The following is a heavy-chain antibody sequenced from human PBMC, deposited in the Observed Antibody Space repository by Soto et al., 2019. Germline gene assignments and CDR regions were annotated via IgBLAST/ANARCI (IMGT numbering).Heavy chain of an antibody. V-gene: IGHV3-23*01. CDR3: ARQDGTSGWAPFDY. J-gene: IGHJ4*02. Sequence: EVQVLESGGGLVQPGGSLRLSCAASGFTFSTYAMSWVRQAPGKGLEWVSGISSGGVSTHYADSVKGRFTISRDNSRNPLSLQMSSLRADDTAVYYCARQDGTSGWAPFDYWGQGTLVTVSS. D-gene: IGHD6-19*01. CDR1: GFTFSTYA. CDR2: ISSGGVST.